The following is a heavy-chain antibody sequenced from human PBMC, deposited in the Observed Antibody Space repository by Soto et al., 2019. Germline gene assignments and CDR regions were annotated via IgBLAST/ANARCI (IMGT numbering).Heavy chain of an antibody. J-gene: IGHJ4*02. CDR3: CEARWSEVTKYYYFDY. V-gene: IGHV3-23*01. Sequence: GGSLRLSCAASGFTFSSYALSWVRQAPGKGLEWVSAISGSGGSTYYADSVKGLITISRATSKNTLYQQMNSLRAENTAVYYGCEARWSEVTKYYYFDYWGQGTLVTVSS. D-gene: IGHD3-3*01. CDR2: ISGSGGST. CDR1: GFTFSSYA.